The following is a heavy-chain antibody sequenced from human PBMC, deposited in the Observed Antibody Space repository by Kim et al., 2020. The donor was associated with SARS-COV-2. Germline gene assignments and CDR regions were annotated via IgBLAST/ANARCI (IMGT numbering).Heavy chain of an antibody. D-gene: IGHD3-9*01. CDR3: ARPLGSTYDILPL. Sequence: GGSLRLSCAASGFTFSTYWMHWVRQAPGKGLVWVSRINSDGSSTSYADSVKGRFTISRDNAKNTLYLQMNSLRAEDTAVYYCARPLGSTYDILPLWGQGTLVTVSS. CDR2: INSDGSST. V-gene: IGHV3-74*01. J-gene: IGHJ4*02. CDR1: GFTFSTYW.